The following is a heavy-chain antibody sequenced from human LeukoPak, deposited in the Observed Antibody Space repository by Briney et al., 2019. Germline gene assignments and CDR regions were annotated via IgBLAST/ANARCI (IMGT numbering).Heavy chain of an antibody. CDR3: AKADRADVPSKVDY. CDR2: ISGSGTNT. D-gene: IGHD3-10*01. V-gene: IGHV3-23*01. CDR1: GFTYSTFA. Sequence: GGSLRLSCVASGFTYSTFAMNWVRQAPGKGLGWVSGISGSGTNTYYADSVKGRFTISRDNSKNTLYLQMNSLRAEDTAVYYCAKADRADVPSKVDYWGQGTLVTVSS. J-gene: IGHJ4*02.